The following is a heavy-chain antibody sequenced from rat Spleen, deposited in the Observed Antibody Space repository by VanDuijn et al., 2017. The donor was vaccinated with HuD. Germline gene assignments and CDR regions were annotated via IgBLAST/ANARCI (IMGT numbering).Heavy chain of an antibody. CDR2: ISASGGTM. D-gene: IGHD1-2*01. CDR1: GFTFSDYY. Sequence: EVQLVESGGGLVQPGRSLKLSCAASGFTFSDYYMVWVRQAPKRGLEGVASISASGGTMYYRDSVKGRFTISRDNAKSTLYLQMNSLRSEDTATYYCARPCSRRYVMDAWGQGASVTVSS. CDR3: ARPCSRRYVMDA. J-gene: IGHJ4*01. V-gene: IGHV5-25*01.